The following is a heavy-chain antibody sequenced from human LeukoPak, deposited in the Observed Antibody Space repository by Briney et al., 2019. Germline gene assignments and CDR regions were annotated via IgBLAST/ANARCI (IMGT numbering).Heavy chain of an antibody. V-gene: IGHV4-59*11. CDR3: ARLNIVVVPAAPHYYYYMDV. D-gene: IGHD2-2*01. CDR2: IYYSGST. Sequence: SETLSLTCTASGASISSHYWCCIRQPPGKGLEWIGYIYYSGSTNYNPSLKSRVTISVDTSKNQFSLKLSSVTAADTAVYYCARLNIVVVPAAPHYYYYMDVWGKGTTATVSS. CDR1: GASISSHY. J-gene: IGHJ6*03.